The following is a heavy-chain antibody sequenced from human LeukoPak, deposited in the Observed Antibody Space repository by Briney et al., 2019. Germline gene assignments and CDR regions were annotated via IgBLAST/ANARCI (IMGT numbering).Heavy chain of an antibody. Sequence: SETLSLTCAVYGGSFGGYYWSWIRQPPGKGLEWIGEINHSGSTNYNPSLKSRVTISVDTSKNQFSLKLSSVTAADTAVYYCARAGGASYYYDSSGYYHFDYWGQGTLVTVSS. D-gene: IGHD3-22*01. CDR3: ARAGGASYYYDSSGYYHFDY. CDR1: GGSFGGYY. J-gene: IGHJ4*02. V-gene: IGHV4-34*01. CDR2: INHSGST.